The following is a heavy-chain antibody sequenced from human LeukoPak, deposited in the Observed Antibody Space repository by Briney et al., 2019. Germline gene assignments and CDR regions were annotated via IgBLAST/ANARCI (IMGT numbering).Heavy chain of an antibody. V-gene: IGHV4-34*01. CDR2: INHSGST. Sequence: SETLSLTCAVYGGSFSGYYWSWIRQPPGKGLEWIGEINHSGSTNYNPSLKSRVTISVDTSKNQFSLKLSSVTAADTTVYYCARGERSTTAPTYDYWGQGTLVTVSS. CDR1: GGSFSGYY. D-gene: IGHD4-11*01. J-gene: IGHJ4*02. CDR3: ARGERSTTAPTYDY.